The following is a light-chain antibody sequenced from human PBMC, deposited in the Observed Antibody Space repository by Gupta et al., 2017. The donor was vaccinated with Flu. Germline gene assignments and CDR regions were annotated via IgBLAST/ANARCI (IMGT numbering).Light chain of an antibody. CDR3: QHYGSSLTT. CDR2: IAS. CDR1: QGGSSNY. V-gene: IGKV3-20*01. Sequence: RATLSCRARQGGSSNYLAWYQQKPGQAPRLLIDIASFRATGIPDRFSGSGSGKDFTLTISRLEPEDFAVYYCQHYGSSLTTFGQGTKVDIK. J-gene: IGKJ1*01.